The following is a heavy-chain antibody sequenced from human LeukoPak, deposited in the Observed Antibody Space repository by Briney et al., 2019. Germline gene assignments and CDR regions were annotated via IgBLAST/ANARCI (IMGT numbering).Heavy chain of an antibody. CDR1: GFSFSSYA. CDR3: ARNGPSCHYMDV. J-gene: IGHJ6*03. CDR2: ISNSATVT. D-gene: IGHD2-8*01. V-gene: IGHV3-48*02. Sequence: GGSLRLSCAATGFSFSSYAMNWVRQTPGKGLEWVSFISNSATVTYYADSVKGRFAISRDNAKNSLYLQMNSLRDEDTSVYFCARNGPSCHYMDVWGKGTTVTVSS.